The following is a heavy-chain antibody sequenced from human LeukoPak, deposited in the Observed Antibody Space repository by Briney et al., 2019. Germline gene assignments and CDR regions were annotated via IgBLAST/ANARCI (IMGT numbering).Heavy chain of an antibody. CDR1: GFTVSSNY. J-gene: IGHJ5*02. D-gene: IGHD5-18*01. V-gene: IGHV3-53*01. CDR2: IYSGGST. Sequence: PGRSLRLSCAASGFTVSSNYMSWVRQAPGKGLEWVSVIYSGGSTYYADSVKGRFTISRDNSKNTLYLQMNSLRAEDTAVYYCARLGMQLWFDPWGQGTLVTVSS. CDR3: ARLGMQLWFDP.